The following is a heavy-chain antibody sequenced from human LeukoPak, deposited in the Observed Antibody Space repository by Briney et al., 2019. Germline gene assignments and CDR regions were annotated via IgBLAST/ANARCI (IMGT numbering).Heavy chain of an antibody. CDR2: ISGSGGST. D-gene: IGHD6-19*01. Sequence: GGSLRLSCTTSGISFGEYAMSWVRQAPGKGLEWVSAISGSGGSTYYADSVKGRFTISRDNSKNTLYLQMNSLRAEDTAVYYCAKTKPTVAGVPYFDYWGQGTLVTVSS. CDR1: GISFGEYA. V-gene: IGHV3-23*01. CDR3: AKTKPTVAGVPYFDY. J-gene: IGHJ4*02.